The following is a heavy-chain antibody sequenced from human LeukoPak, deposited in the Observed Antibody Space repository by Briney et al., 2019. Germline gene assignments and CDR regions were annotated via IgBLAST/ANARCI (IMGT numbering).Heavy chain of an antibody. CDR2: IYYSGST. D-gene: IGHD6-13*01. CDR3: ARDMGSVAGHDY. CDR1: GGSISDYY. Sequence: KPSETLSLTCTVSGGSISDYYWSWIRQPPGKGLEWIGYIYYSGSTHYNPSLMSRVTISVDTSKSQFSLKMTSVTSADTALYYCARDMGSVAGHDYWGQGTLVTVSS. J-gene: IGHJ4*02. V-gene: IGHV4-59*01.